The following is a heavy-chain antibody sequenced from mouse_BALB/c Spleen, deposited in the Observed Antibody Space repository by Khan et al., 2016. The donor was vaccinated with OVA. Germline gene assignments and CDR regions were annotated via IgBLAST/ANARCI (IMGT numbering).Heavy chain of an antibody. CDR1: GYSFTTYY. V-gene: IGHV1S135*01. D-gene: IGHD2-2*01. CDR2: IDPFSGGT. J-gene: IGHJ3*01. Sequence: EVQLQQSGPELMKPGASVKISCKASGYSFTTYYIHWVMQSHGTSLEWIGYIDPFSGGTTYNQKFKGKATLTVDKSSSTAYIHLTNLTSEDSAVYDCTRHGYVAWFTYWGQGTLVTVSA. CDR3: TRHGYVAWFTY.